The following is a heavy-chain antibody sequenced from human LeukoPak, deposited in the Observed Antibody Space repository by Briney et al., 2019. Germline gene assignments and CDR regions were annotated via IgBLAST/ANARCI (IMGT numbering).Heavy chain of an antibody. D-gene: IGHD1-26*01. V-gene: IGHV1-46*01. CDR2: INPSGGST. CDR3: ARENVVLVGAVRYYYYGMDV. CDR1: GYNFISYY. J-gene: IGHJ6*02. Sequence: ASVKVSCKASGYNFISYYMHWVRQAPGQGLEWMGIINPSGGSTSYAQKFQDRVTMTRDTSTSTVYMELSSLKSEDTAVYYCARENVVLVGAVRYYYYGMDVWGQGTTVTVSS.